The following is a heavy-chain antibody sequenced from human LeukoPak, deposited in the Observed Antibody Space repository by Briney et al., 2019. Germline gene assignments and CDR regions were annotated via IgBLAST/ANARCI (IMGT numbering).Heavy chain of an antibody. D-gene: IGHD3-22*01. V-gene: IGHV4-59*01. J-gene: IGHJ4*02. CDR3: ARGRRDSSGYYNDY. CDR1: GGSISSYY. Sequence: SETLSLTCTVSGGSISSYYWSWIRQPPGKGLEWIGYIYYSGSTSYNPSLKSRVTISVDTSKNQFSLKLSSVTAADTAVYYCARGRRDSSGYYNDYWGQGTLVTVSS. CDR2: IYYSGST.